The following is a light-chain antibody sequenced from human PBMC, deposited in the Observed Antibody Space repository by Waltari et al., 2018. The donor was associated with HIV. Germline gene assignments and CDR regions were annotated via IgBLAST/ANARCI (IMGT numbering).Light chain of an antibody. Sequence: QSALTQPASVPGSPGQSITISCTGTSSDVGGYNYVSWYQQHPGKAPKLMIYDVSNRPSGVSNRFSGCKSGNMASLTISGLQAEGEADYYCSSYTSSSTLVFGGGTKLTVL. J-gene: IGLJ2*01. CDR3: SSYTSSSTLV. V-gene: IGLV2-14*01. CDR1: SSDVGGYNY. CDR2: DVS.